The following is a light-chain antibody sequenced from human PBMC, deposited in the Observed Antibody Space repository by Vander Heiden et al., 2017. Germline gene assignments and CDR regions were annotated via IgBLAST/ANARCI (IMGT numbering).Light chain of an antibody. V-gene: IGKV1-6*01. CDR2: AAS. CDR1: QGIRND. J-gene: IGKJ1*01. Sequence: AIQMTQSPSYLSASEGDRVTITCRASQGIRNDLGWYQQKPGKAPKLLIYAASSLQSGVPSRFSGSGSGTDFTLTISSLQPEDFATYYCLQDDNYPRTFGQGTKVEIK. CDR3: LQDDNYPRT.